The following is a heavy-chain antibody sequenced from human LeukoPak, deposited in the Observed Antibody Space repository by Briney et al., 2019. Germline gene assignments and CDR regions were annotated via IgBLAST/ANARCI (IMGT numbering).Heavy chain of an antibody. CDR3: ARRPVTTDFVWFDP. CDR2: IHPGDSDT. V-gene: IGHV5-51*01. J-gene: IGHJ5*02. Sequence: GESLKISCKGSGYSFTSYWIGCVRQMPGKGLEWMGIIHPGDSDTRYSPSFQGQVTISADKSISTAYLQWSSLKASDTAMYYCARRPVTTDFVWFDPWGQGTLVTVSS. D-gene: IGHD4-17*01. CDR1: GYSFTSYW.